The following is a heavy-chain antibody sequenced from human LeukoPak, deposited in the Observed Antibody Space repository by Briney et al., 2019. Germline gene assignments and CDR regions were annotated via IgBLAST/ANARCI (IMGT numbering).Heavy chain of an antibody. V-gene: IGHV4-39*01. J-gene: IGHJ4*02. Sequence: SETLSLTCTVSGGSISSSSYYWGWIRQPPGKGLEWIGSIYYSGSTYYNPSLKSRVTISVDTSKNQFSLKPSSVTAADTAVYYCARLREYFGVALFDYWGQGTLVTVSS. CDR3: ARLREYFGVALFDY. CDR2: IYYSGST. D-gene: IGHD3-3*01. CDR1: GGSISSSSYY.